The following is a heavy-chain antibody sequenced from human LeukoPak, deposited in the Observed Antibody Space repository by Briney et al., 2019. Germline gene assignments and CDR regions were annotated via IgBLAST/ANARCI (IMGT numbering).Heavy chain of an antibody. J-gene: IGHJ3*02. Sequence: SETLSLTCAVYGGSFSGYYWSWIRQPPGKGLEWIGEINHSGSTNYNPSLKSRVTISVDTSKNQFSLKLSSVTAADTAVYYCARYQTGAGAFDIWGQGTMVTVSS. CDR1: GGSFSGYY. D-gene: IGHD1-14*01. V-gene: IGHV4-34*01. CDR2: INHSGST. CDR3: ARYQTGAGAFDI.